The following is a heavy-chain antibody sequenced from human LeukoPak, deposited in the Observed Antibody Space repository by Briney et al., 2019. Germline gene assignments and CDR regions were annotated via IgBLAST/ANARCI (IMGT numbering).Heavy chain of an antibody. Sequence: PGGSLRLSCAASGFTFSSYAMSWVRQAPGKGLEGVSPMSGSGGRTYYADSVRGGLTISRDKSTNTLYLQMNSLRAEDTAVYYCAKDRGNRWDTRPTTLLWGQGTMVTVSS. V-gene: IGHV3-23*01. CDR3: AKDRGNRWDTRPTTLL. CDR2: MSGSGGRT. J-gene: IGHJ3*01. D-gene: IGHD4-17*01. CDR1: GFTFSSYA.